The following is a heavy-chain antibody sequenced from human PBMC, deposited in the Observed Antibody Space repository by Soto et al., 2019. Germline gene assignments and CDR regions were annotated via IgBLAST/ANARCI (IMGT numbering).Heavy chain of an antibody. J-gene: IGHJ5*02. D-gene: IGHD4-17*01. Sequence: KTSETLSLTCAVSGGPIPRGGYSWSWSRQPPGKGLEWIGYIYHSGGTYYDPSLKSRVILSIDRTKKQFSLKLKSVTAADTAVYFCVRTMTTSGWFDPWGQGTLVTV. V-gene: IGHV4-30-2*01. CDR3: VRTMTTSGWFDP. CDR2: IYHSGGT. CDR1: GGPIPRGGYS.